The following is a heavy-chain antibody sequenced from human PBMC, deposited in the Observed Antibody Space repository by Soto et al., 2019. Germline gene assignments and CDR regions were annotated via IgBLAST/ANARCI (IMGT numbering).Heavy chain of an antibody. V-gene: IGHV4-31*03. D-gene: IGHD5-12*01. CDR3: ARKDSGYGDYMDV. J-gene: IGHJ6*03. Sequence: QVQLQESGPGLMKPSQTLSLTCTVSGGSISSGGYYWSWIRQPPGKGLEWIGYIYYSGSTYYNPSLTSRVTMAVDTSENQPCLRLSSVTAADTAVYYCARKDSGYGDYMDVWGKGTTVTVSS. CDR2: IYYSGST. CDR1: GGSISSGGYY.